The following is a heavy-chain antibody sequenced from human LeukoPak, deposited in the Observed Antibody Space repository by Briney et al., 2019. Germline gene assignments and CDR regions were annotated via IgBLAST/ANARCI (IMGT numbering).Heavy chain of an antibody. CDR1: GFTFDDYA. V-gene: IGHV3-43*02. Sequence: GGSLRLSCAASGFTFDDYAMHWVRQAPGKGLEWVSLISGDGGSTYYADSVKGRFTISRDNSKNTLYLQMSSLRAEDTAVYYCAYGYSSWGQGTLVTVSS. CDR3: AYGYSS. D-gene: IGHD6-13*01. CDR2: ISGDGGST. J-gene: IGHJ4*02.